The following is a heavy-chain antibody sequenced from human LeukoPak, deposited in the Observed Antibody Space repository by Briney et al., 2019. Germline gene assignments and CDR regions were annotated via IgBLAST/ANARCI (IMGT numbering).Heavy chain of an antibody. D-gene: IGHD4-23*01. CDR2: IYSDGTT. Sequence: PGGSLRLSCAASGFTVSSNFMSWVRQAPGKGLEWVSVIYSDGTTYYADSVKGRFTISRDNAKNSLYLQMNSLRAEDTAVYYCARDPRRVVTFDYWGQGTLVTVSS. J-gene: IGHJ4*02. CDR1: GFTVSSNF. V-gene: IGHV3-53*01. CDR3: ARDPRRVVTFDY.